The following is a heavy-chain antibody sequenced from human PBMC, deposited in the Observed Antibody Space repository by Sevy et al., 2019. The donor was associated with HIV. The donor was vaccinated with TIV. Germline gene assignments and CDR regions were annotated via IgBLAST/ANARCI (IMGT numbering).Heavy chain of an antibody. J-gene: IGHJ4*02. CDR1: GFSFSKYW. V-gene: IGHV3-7*01. Sequence: GGSLRLSCAASGFSFSKYWMSWVRQAPGKGLEWEANIKEDGSQKNYLESVKCRFTISRDNAKNLLYLQMNNLRADDTAVYYCARDPGFFSGYPSHYFDYWGQGTLVTVSS. D-gene: IGHD3-9*01. CDR3: ARDPGFFSGYPSHYFDY. CDR2: IKEDGSQK.